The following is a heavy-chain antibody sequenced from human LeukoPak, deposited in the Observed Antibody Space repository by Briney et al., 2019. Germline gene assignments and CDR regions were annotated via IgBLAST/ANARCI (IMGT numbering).Heavy chain of an antibody. D-gene: IGHD3-22*01. Sequence: SETLSLTCTVSGGSISSSTYYWGWIRQPPGKGLEWIGSIYYSGSTYYNPSLKSRVTTSVDTSKNHFSLKLSSVTAADTAVYYCARQDYDSSGYYSLNYFDYWGQGTLVTVSS. J-gene: IGHJ4*02. V-gene: IGHV4-39*01. CDR3: ARQDYDSSGYYSLNYFDY. CDR2: IYYSGST. CDR1: GGSISSSTYY.